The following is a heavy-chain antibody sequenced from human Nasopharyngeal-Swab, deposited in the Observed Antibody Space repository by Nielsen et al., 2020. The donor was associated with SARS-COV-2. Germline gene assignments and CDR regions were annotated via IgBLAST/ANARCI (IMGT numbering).Heavy chain of an antibody. Sequence: TLSLTCTVSGGSINSGGYYWSWIRQHPGKGLEWIGYIYYSGSTFYNPSLGSRVAMSVDTSKNQFSLNLSSVTAADAAVYYCASTAAAFDNWGQGTLVTVSS. V-gene: IGHV4-31*03. CDR2: IYYSGST. CDR3: ASTAAAFDN. J-gene: IGHJ4*02. CDR1: GGSINSGGYY. D-gene: IGHD6-25*01.